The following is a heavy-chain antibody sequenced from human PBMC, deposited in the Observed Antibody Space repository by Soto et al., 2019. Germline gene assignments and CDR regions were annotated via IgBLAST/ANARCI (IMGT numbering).Heavy chain of an antibody. CDR3: AKDEGDYGDYYYYGMDV. CDR1: GFTFSSYG. Sequence: ESGGGVVQPGRSLRLSCAASGFTFSSYGMHWVRQAPGKGLEWVAVISYDGSNKYYADSVKGRFTISRDNSKNTLYLQMNSLRAEDTAVYYCAKDEGDYGDYYYYGMDVWGQGTTVTVSS. V-gene: IGHV3-30*18. CDR2: ISYDGSNK. J-gene: IGHJ6*02. D-gene: IGHD4-17*01.